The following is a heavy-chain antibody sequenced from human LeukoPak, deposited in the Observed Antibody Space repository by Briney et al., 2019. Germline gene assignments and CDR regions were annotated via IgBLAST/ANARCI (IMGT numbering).Heavy chain of an antibody. CDR2: IYYSGST. D-gene: IGHD5-12*01. Sequence: SETLSLTCTVSGGSISSGGYYWSWIRQRPGKGLEWIGYIYYSGSTYYNPSLKSRVTISVDTSKNQFSLKLSSVTAADTAVYYCARGHRGSFGYWGQGTLVTVSS. CDR3: ARGHRGSFGY. J-gene: IGHJ4*02. V-gene: IGHV4-31*03. CDR1: GGSISSGGYY.